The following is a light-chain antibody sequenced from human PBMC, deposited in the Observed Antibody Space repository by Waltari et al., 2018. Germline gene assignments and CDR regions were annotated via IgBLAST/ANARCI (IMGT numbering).Light chain of an antibody. Sequence: QSALTQPRSVSGSPGQSVTISCTGTSSDVGGYNYVSWYQQHPLEAPNLIIYDVSKRPSGVPDRFSGSKAGNTASLTISGLQAEDEADYYCCSYAGGYSWVFGGGTKLTVL. V-gene: IGLV2-11*01. J-gene: IGLJ3*02. CDR2: DVS. CDR3: CSYAGGYSWV. CDR1: SSDVGGYNY.